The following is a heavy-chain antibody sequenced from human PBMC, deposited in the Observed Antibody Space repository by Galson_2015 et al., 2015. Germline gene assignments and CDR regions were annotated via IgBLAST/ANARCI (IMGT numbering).Heavy chain of an antibody. CDR1: GFTFSNYD. CDR2: ISSRTASYI. Sequence: SLRLSCAASGFTFSNYDMNWVRQAPGKGLEWVSSISSRTASYIYYADSVKGRFTVSRDNAKNSLYLQMNSLRVEDTAIYYCARGIPEDWGQGTLVTVSS. CDR3: ARGIPED. V-gene: IGHV3-21*01. D-gene: IGHD2-21*01. J-gene: IGHJ4*02.